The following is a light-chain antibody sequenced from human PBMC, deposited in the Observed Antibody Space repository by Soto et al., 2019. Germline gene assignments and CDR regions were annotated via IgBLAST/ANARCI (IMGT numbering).Light chain of an antibody. CDR1: QSVSSSL. J-gene: IGKJ1*01. Sequence: EMVLTQSPGTLSLSPGERATLSCRASQSVSSSLLAWYQQKPGQAPRLLIYGASRRATGIAARFSGSGSGTDFTVTISRLEPEDFAVYYCQQYGGSPPWTFGQGTKVEIK. CDR3: QQYGGSPPWT. CDR2: GAS. V-gene: IGKV3-20*01.